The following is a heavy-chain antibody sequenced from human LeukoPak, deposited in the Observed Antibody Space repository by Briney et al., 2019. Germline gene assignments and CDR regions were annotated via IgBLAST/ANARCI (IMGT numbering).Heavy chain of an antibody. V-gene: IGHV1-2*02. Sequence: GASVKVSCKASGYTFKAYGVSWVRQAPGQGLEWMGWINPNSGGTNYAQKFQGRVTMTRDTSISTTYMELSRLRSDDTAVYYCARERTAMIVVVIKTYYDGMDVWGQGTTVTVSS. CDR2: INPNSGGT. CDR1: GYTFKAYG. CDR3: ARERTAMIVVVIKTYYDGMDV. J-gene: IGHJ6*02. D-gene: IGHD3-22*01.